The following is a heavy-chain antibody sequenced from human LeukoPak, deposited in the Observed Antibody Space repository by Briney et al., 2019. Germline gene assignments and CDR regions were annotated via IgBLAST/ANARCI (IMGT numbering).Heavy chain of an antibody. CDR3: AKDFGYTYYMDV. V-gene: IGHV3-30*18. Sequence: PGGSLRLSCAASGFTFSSYGMHWVRQAPGKGLEWVAVISYDGSNKYYADSVKGRFTISRDNSKNTLYLQMNSLRAEDTAVYYCAKDFGYTYYMDVWGKGTTVTVSS. J-gene: IGHJ6*03. CDR2: ISYDGSNK. D-gene: IGHD5-18*01. CDR1: GFTFSSYG.